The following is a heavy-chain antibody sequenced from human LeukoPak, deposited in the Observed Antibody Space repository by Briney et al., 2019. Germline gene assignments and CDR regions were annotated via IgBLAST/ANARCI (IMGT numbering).Heavy chain of an antibody. Sequence: ASVKVSCKASGYTFTSYGISWVRQAPGQGLEWMGWISAYNGNTNYAQKLQGRVTMTTDTSTSTAYMELRSLRSDDTAAYYCARVIVLMVYARRDYDYWGQGTLVTVSS. CDR1: GYTFTSYG. V-gene: IGHV1-18*01. J-gene: IGHJ4*02. CDR3: ARVIVLMVYARRDYDY. CDR2: ISAYNGNT. D-gene: IGHD2-8*01.